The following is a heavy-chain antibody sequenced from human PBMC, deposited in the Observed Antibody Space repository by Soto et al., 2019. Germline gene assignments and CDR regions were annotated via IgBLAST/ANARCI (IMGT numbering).Heavy chain of an antibody. Sequence: ASVKVSCKACGYTFASSARSSPRQATGKGLEWMGWISAYNGNTNYAQKLQGRVTMTTDTSTSTAYMELRSLRSDDTAVYYCARVESSSNYYDAVSALWRRGTLVTGSS. J-gene: IGHJ2*01. CDR2: ISAYNGNT. CDR3: ARVESSSNYYDAVSAL. CDR1: GYTFASSA. D-gene: IGHD3-22*01. V-gene: IGHV1-18*01.